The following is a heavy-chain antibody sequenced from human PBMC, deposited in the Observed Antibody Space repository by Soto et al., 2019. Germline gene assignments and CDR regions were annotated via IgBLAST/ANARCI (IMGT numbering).Heavy chain of an antibody. CDR3: AHRTTVTSGIN. J-gene: IGHJ4*02. CDR2: IYWDDEE. D-gene: IGHD4-4*01. Sequence: QITLKESGPTLVKPTQTLTLTCTFSGFSLTTDGVGVDWIRQPPGKALEWLGLIYWDDEERYRPSLQSRLTITKDTSRNQVVLTMTNMDPVDPATYYCAHRTTVTSGINWGQGTLVTVSS. CDR1: GFSLTTDGVG. V-gene: IGHV2-5*02.